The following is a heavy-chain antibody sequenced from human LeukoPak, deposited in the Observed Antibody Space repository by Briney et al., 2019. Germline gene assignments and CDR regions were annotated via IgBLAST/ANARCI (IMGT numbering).Heavy chain of an antibody. CDR1: GFTFSSYA. Sequence: PGRSLRLSCAASGFTFSSYAMHWVRQAPGKGLEWVAVMSYDGSNKYYADSVKGRFTISRDNSKNTLYLQMNSLRAEDTAVYYCAKVWGGSYPHDAFDIRGQGTIVTVSS. CDR2: MSYDGSNK. V-gene: IGHV3-30-3*01. J-gene: IGHJ3*02. CDR3: AKVWGGSYPHDAFDI. D-gene: IGHD1-26*01.